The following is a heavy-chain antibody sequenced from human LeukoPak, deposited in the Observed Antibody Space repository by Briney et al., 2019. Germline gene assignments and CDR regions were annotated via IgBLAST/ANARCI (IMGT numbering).Heavy chain of an antibody. V-gene: IGHV1-18*01. CDR2: ISAYNGNT. Sequence: GASVKVSCKASGYTFTSYGISWVRQAPGQGLEWMGWISAYNGNTNYAQKLQGRVTMTTDTSTSTAYMELRSLRSDDTAVYYCARVASSSWLNWFDLWGQGTLVTVSS. D-gene: IGHD6-13*01. CDR1: GYTFTSYG. J-gene: IGHJ5*02. CDR3: ARVASSSWLNWFDL.